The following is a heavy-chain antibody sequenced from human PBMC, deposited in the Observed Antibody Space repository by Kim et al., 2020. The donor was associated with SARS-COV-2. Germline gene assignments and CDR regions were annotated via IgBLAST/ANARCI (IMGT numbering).Heavy chain of an antibody. V-gene: IGHV3-23*01. Sequence: TNSADSVTGRFTISRDNSKNTLYLQMNSLRAEDTAVYYCAKDEGRYYFDYWGQGTLVTVSS. CDR3: AKDEGRYYFDY. D-gene: IGHD1-26*01. J-gene: IGHJ4*02. CDR2: T.